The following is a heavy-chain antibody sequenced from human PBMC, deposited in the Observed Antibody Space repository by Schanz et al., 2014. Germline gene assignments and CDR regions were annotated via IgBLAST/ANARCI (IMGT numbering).Heavy chain of an antibody. CDR3: AIHYGDRPL. Sequence: QVQLVQSGAEVKKPGVSVKVSCKASGYTFTTYYIHWVRQAPGQGLEWMGWISPYNGHTEYGKKFQGRFPMTRDTSLKTAYMEMTDLKFEDAGLYYCAIHYGDRPLWGQGTLIAVSS. J-gene: IGHJ4*02. V-gene: IGHV1-8*01. CDR1: GYTFTTYY. D-gene: IGHD4-17*01. CDR2: ISPYNGHT.